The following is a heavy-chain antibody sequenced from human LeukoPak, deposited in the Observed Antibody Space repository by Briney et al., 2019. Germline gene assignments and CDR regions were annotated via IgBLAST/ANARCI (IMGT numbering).Heavy chain of an antibody. Sequence: GGSLRLSRAASGVTFSSYGMHWVRQAPGKGLEWVALISSDGNDKLYGDSVKGRFTISRDDSKSTLYLQMNSLRAEDTAVYYCTTKVIRGNSGDDYDDWGQGTLVTVSS. CDR1: GVTFSSYG. CDR2: ISSDGNDK. V-gene: IGHV3-30*03. D-gene: IGHD5-12*01. CDR3: TTKVIRGNSGDDYDD. J-gene: IGHJ4*02.